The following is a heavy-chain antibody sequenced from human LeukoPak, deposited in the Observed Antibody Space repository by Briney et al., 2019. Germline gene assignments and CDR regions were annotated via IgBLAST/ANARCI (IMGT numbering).Heavy chain of an antibody. CDR2: IYYGENA. CDR1: GDSISSYY. Sequence: SETLSLTCAVSGDSISSYYWSWIRQPPGKGLEWIGYIYYGENAHYNPSLKSRVTISVDTSKSQFSLRLSSVAAADTAVYYCARDGGEDYYDTPIWGQGTMVTVSS. J-gene: IGHJ3*02. CDR3: ARDGGEDYYDTPI. D-gene: IGHD3-22*01. V-gene: IGHV4-59*12.